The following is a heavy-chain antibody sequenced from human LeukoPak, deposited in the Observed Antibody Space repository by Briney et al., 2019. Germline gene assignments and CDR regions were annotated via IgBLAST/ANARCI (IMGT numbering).Heavy chain of an antibody. CDR2: ISAHNGNT. CDR3: ARVARRISSSASQYFQH. D-gene: IGHD6-6*01. J-gene: IGHJ1*01. Sequence: ASVKVSCKASGYTFTSYGISWVRQAPGQGLEWMGWISAHNGNTNYAQKLQGRVTMTTDTSTSTAYMELRSLRSDDTAVYYCARVARRISSSASQYFQHWGQGTLVTVSS. V-gene: IGHV1-18*01. CDR1: GYTFTSYG.